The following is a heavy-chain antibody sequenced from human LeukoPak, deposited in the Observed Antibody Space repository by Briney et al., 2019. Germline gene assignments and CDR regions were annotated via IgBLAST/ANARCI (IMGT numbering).Heavy chain of an antibody. Sequence: GGSLRLSCAASRFTFSNYWMSWVRQAPGKGLEWVAIINKDGSEKYYADSVKGRFTISRDNSKNTLYLQMNSLRAEDTAVYYCAKYSSSLPMGYYYYYMDVWGKGTTVTVSS. CDR3: AKYSSSLPMGYYYYYMDV. CDR2: INKDGSEK. J-gene: IGHJ6*03. D-gene: IGHD6-13*01. CDR1: RFTFSNYW. V-gene: IGHV3-7*03.